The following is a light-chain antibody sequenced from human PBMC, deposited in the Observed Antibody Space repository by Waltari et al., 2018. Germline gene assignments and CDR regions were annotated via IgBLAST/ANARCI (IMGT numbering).Light chain of an antibody. CDR1: SSNIGSNY. J-gene: IGLJ3*02. CDR2: RNT. CDR3: AAWDDSLSGPWV. Sequence: QSVLTQPPSASGTPGQRVTISCSGSSSNIGSNYVYWYQQLPGTAPELLIYRNTQRRAGVPDRCSGSKSGTSASLAISWLPSEDEADYYCAAWDDSLSGPWVFGGGTKLTVL. V-gene: IGLV1-47*01.